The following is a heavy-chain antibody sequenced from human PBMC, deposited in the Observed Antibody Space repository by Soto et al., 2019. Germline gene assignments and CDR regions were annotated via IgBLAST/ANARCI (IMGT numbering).Heavy chain of an antibody. Sequence: PSETLSLTCTVSGDPMSSYYWNWIRQPPGKGLEWIGYIHYTGSTNYNSSLESRVTISLDASRTRFSLKLSSVTAADTAFYHCARNQKDLWNGYYFDYWGQGALVTVSS. D-gene: IGHD3-3*01. J-gene: IGHJ4*02. V-gene: IGHV4-59*01. CDR2: IHYTGST. CDR3: ARNQKDLWNGYYFDY. CDR1: GDPMSSYY.